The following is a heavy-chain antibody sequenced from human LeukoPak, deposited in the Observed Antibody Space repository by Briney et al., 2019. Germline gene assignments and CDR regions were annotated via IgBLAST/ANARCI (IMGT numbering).Heavy chain of an antibody. V-gene: IGHV3-9*01. D-gene: IGHD3-22*01. CDR1: GFTFDDYA. J-gene: IGHJ4*02. CDR2: ISWNSGSI. Sequence: PGGSLRLSCAASGFTFDDYAMHWVRQAPGKGLEWVSGISWNSGSIGYADSVKGGFTISRDNAKNSLYLQMNSLRAEDTALYYCAKSWYYYDSSGPIDYWGQGTLVTVSS. CDR3: AKSWYYYDSSGPIDY.